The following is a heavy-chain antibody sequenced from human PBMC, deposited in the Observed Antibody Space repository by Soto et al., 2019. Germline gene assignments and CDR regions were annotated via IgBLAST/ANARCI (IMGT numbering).Heavy chain of an antibody. V-gene: IGHV4-39*01. J-gene: IGHJ6*02. D-gene: IGHD6-13*01. CDR1: GGSISSSSSY. CDR2: IYYSGST. CDR3: ARLAYSSSWRGNGMDV. Sequence: SXTLSLTCTVSGGSISSSSSYWVWIRQRPGKGLEWIGSIYYSGSTYYKPSLKSRVTISVDTSKNQFSLKLSSVTAADTAVYYCARLAYSSSWRGNGMDVWGQGTTVTVSS.